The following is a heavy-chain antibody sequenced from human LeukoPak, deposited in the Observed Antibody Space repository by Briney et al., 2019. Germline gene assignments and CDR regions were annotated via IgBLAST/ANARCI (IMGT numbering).Heavy chain of an antibody. V-gene: IGHV1-69*13. Sequence: SVKVSCKASGYTFTGYYMHWVRQAPGQGLEWMGGIIPIFGTPNYAQKFQGRVTITAVESMSTAYMELSSLRSEDTAVYYCARGWLAETTVVTPYNYWGQGTLVTVSS. CDR3: ARGWLAETTVVTPYNY. CDR1: GYTFTGYY. J-gene: IGHJ4*02. D-gene: IGHD4-23*01. CDR2: IIPIFGTP.